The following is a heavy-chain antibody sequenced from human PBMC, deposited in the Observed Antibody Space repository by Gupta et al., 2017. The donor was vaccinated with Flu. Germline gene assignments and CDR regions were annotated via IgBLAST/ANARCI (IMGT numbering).Heavy chain of an antibody. J-gene: IGHJ5*02. CDR3: ARECPGYARTSGFDP. D-gene: IGHD5-12*01. CDR2: IYFGGAT. V-gene: IGHV4-59*01. Sequence: RQSLVKGLEWIGYIYFGGATEYTPSLKSRATISVDTSKKQFSLRLTSVTAADTAVYYCARECPGYARTSGFDPWGQGTLVTVSS.